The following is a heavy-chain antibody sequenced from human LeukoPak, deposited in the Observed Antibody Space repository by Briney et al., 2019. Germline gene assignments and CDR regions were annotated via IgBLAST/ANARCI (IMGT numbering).Heavy chain of an antibody. CDR1: GGSFSGYY. D-gene: IGHD1-14*01. J-gene: IGHJ4*02. V-gene: IGHV4-34*01. CDR2: INEGGST. Sequence: PSETLSLTCAVYGGSFSGYYWSWIRQPPGKELEWTGEINEGGSTKYIPSLESRVTISVDTSKNQFSLKVNSVAAADTAVYYCARGGLNRNYFDSWGQGILVTVSS. CDR3: ARGGLNRNYFDS.